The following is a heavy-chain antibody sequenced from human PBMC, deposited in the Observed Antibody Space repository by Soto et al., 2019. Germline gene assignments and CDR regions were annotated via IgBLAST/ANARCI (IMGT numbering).Heavy chain of an antibody. CDR3: AKETYESGSYYSGY. D-gene: IGHD3-10*01. J-gene: IGHJ4*02. V-gene: IGHV3-23*01. Sequence: WRSLRLSCAASGFTFSNYAMPWVRQAPGKGLEWVSGVSGSGSSTYYADSVKGRFTISRDKSKNTLYLQMDSLRAEDTAVYYCAKETYESGSYYSGYWGQGTLGTVS. CDR1: GFTFSNYA. CDR2: VSGSGSST.